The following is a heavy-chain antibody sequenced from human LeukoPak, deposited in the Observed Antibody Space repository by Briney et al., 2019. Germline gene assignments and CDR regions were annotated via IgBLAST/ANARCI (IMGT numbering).Heavy chain of an antibody. CDR1: GFTFSSYA. J-gene: IGHJ5*02. CDR2: ISGSGGST. D-gene: IGHD6-13*01. V-gene: IGHV3-23*01. CDR3: AKGPRSSWSLNWFDP. Sequence: GGSLRLSCAASGFTFSSYAMSWVRQAPGKGLDWVSTISGSGGSTYYADSVKGRFTISRDNSKNTLYLQMNSLRAEDTAVYYCAKGPRSSWSLNWFDPWGQGTLVTVSS.